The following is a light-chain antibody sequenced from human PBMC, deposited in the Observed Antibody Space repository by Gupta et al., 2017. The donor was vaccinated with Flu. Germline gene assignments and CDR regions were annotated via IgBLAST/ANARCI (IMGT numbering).Light chain of an antibody. CDR2: LGS. CDR3: MQALQTPLT. CDR1: QSLLHSNGYNY. V-gene: IGKV2-28*01. J-gene: IGKJ4*01. Sequence: DIVMIQSTLSLPVTPGEPASISCRSSQSLLHSNGYNYLDWYLQKPGQSPQLLIYLGSNRASGVPDRFSGSGSGTDFTLKISRVEAEDVGVYYCMQALQTPLTFGGGTKVEIK.